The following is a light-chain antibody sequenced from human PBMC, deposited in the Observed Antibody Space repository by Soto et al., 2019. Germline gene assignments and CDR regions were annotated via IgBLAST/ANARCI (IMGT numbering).Light chain of an antibody. J-gene: IGKJ1*01. CDR3: QQSYSRPPT. V-gene: IGKV1-5*01. Sequence: DIQMTQAPSTLSASLGDRVTITCGASQSVRSWLAWYQQKPGRAPKFLIYDASSLESGVPSRFSGSGSGTEFTLTISSLQPEDFATYYCQQSYSRPPTFGQGTKVDIK. CDR2: DAS. CDR1: QSVRSW.